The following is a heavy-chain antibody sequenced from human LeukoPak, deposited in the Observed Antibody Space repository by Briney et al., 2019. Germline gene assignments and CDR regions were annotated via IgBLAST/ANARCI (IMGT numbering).Heavy chain of an antibody. D-gene: IGHD3-22*01. CDR1: ASIFTNYW. V-gene: IGHV5-10-1*01. J-gene: IGHJ5*02. CDR3: ARHSSVLNSFDP. Sequence: KTGASMLISCKGSASIFTNYWIRWVRQLPGKGEEWMGRIDTGDSQTNYSPSFQGHVTISADKSIITAYLQWSSLKASDTAMYYCARHSSVLNSFDPCGQGTLVTVSS. CDR2: IDTGDSQT.